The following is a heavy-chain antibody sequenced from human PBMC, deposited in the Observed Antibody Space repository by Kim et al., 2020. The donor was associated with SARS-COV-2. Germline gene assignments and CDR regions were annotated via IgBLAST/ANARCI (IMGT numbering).Heavy chain of an antibody. Sequence: GGSLRLSCAASGFTFSSYGMHWVRQAPGKGLEWVAVISYDGSNKYYADSVKGRFTISRDNSKNTLYLQMNSLRAEDTAVYYCAKVLARTYYYDSSGYPFFDYWGQGTLVTVSS. CDR1: GFTFSSYG. V-gene: IGHV3-30*18. CDR2: ISYDGSNK. CDR3: AKVLARTYYYDSSGYPFFDY. D-gene: IGHD3-22*01. J-gene: IGHJ4*02.